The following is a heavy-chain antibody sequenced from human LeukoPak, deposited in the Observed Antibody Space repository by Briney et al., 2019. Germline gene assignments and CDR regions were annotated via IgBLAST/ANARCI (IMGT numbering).Heavy chain of an antibody. CDR2: IYYSGST. D-gene: IGHD3-10*01. CDR3: ARSDYYGSGSLPFDP. J-gene: IGHJ5*02. Sequence: PSETLSLTCTVSGGSITSYYWSWIRQPPGKGLEWIGYIYYSGSTNYNPSLKSRVTISVDTSKNQFSLKLSSVTAADTAVYYCARSDYYGSGSLPFDPWGQGTLVTVSS. CDR1: GGSITSYY. V-gene: IGHV4-59*01.